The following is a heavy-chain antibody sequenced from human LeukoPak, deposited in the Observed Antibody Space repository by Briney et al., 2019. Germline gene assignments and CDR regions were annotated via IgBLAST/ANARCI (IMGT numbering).Heavy chain of an antibody. D-gene: IGHD3-22*01. J-gene: IGHJ4*02. CDR2: ISSSGSTI. Sequence: GGSLRLSCAASGFTFSSYEMNWVRQAPGKGLEWVSYISSSGSTIYYADSVKGRFTIPRDNAKNSLYLPMNSLRAEDTAVYYCARGLIAGQFDYWGQGTLVTVSS. CDR3: ARGLIAGQFDY. CDR1: GFTFSSYE. V-gene: IGHV3-48*03.